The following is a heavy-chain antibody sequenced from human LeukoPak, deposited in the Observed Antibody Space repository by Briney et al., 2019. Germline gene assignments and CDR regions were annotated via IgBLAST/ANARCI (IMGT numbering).Heavy chain of an antibody. CDR3: ARVLSNYGFDP. V-gene: IGHV4-30-4*01. CDR2: IYYSGST. Sequence: SQTLSLTCTVSGGSISSGDYYWRWIRQPPGKGLEWIGYIYYSGSTYYNPSLKSRVTISVDTSKNQFSLKLSSVTAADTAVYYCARVLSNYGFDPWGQGTLVTVSS. J-gene: IGHJ5*02. CDR1: GGSISSGDYY. D-gene: IGHD4-11*01.